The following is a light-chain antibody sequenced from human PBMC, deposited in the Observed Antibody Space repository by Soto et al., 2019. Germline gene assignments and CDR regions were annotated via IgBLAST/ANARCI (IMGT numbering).Light chain of an antibody. J-gene: IGLJ1*01. V-gene: IGLV2-11*01. CDR2: DVD. Sequence: QSALTQPRSVSGSPGQSVAISFTGTSSDIGGYNYVSWYQQHPGKAPKVMIYDVDKRPSGVPDRFSGSKSGNTASLTISDLQTEDEADYYCCSNAGRPDVFGTGTKVTVL. CDR3: CSNAGRPDV. CDR1: SSDIGGYNY.